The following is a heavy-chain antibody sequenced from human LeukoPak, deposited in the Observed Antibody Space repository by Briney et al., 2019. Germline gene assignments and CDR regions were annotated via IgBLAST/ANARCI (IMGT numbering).Heavy chain of an antibody. CDR1: GGSISSGGYY. Sequence: PSQTLSLTCTVSGGSISSGGYYWSWIRQPPGKGLEWIGYIYHSGSTYYNPSLKSRVTISVDRSKNQFSLKLSSVTAADTAVYYCASPMVRGVINVDAFDIWGQGTMVTVSS. V-gene: IGHV4-30-2*01. CDR3: ASPMVRGVINVDAFDI. CDR2: IYHSGST. D-gene: IGHD3-10*01. J-gene: IGHJ3*02.